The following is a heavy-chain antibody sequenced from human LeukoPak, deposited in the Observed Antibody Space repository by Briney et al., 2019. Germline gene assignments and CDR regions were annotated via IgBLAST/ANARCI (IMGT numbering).Heavy chain of an antibody. Sequence: RLXXAXXXFTVXXXYMXXVRXXXXXXXXXVSVIYSGGSTYYADSVKGRFTISRDNSKNTLYLQMNSLRAEDTAVYYCARGYPGSSGWPPFDYWGQGTLVTVSS. D-gene: IGHD6-19*01. CDR1: XFTVXXXY. CDR2: IYSGGST. V-gene: IGHV3-66*01. J-gene: IGHJ4*02. CDR3: ARGYPGSSGWPPFDY.